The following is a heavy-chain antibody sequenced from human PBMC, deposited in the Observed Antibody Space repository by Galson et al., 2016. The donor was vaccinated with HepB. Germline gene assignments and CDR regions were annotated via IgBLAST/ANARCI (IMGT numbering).Heavy chain of an antibody. J-gene: IGHJ4*02. D-gene: IGHD3-16*01. Sequence: SLRLSCAASGFTFSSFALGWVRQAPGKGLEWVSATSVSGSNMFYAASVKGRFTISRDNSKTTVYLQMNSLRAEDTAVYYCARRPGLRGGVCFDYWGLGTPVTVSS. CDR3: ARRPGLRGGVCFDY. CDR1: GFTFSSFA. CDR2: TSVSGSNM. V-gene: IGHV3-23*01.